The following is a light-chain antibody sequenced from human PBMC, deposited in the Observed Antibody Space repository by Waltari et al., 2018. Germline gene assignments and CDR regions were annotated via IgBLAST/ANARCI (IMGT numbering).Light chain of an antibody. J-gene: IGKJ1*01. V-gene: IGKV1-39*01. CDR2: GAS. Sequence: DIQMTQSPSSLSASVGDRVTLTCRASTNINSYLNWYQQKPGEVPRLLIHGASSLHSGVPSRFSGSESGTYFTLTISSLQPEDFATYYCQQSYFTPWTFGPGTRVEI. CDR1: TNINSY. CDR3: QQSYFTPWT.